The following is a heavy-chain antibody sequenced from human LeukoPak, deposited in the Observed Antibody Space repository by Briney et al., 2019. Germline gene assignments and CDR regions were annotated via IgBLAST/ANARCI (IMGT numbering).Heavy chain of an antibody. CDR1: GGSISSSSYY. CDR2: IYYSGTT. V-gene: IGHV4-39*01. CDR3: VRGVYSGSYYYQFDY. Sequence: SETLSLTCTVSGGSISSSSYYGGWVRQPPGKGGEWIGSIYYSGTTYYNPSLKSRVTTPVDTSKNQFSLRLSSVTAADTAVYYCVRGVYSGSYYYQFDYWGQGTLVTVSS. D-gene: IGHD1-26*01. J-gene: IGHJ4*02.